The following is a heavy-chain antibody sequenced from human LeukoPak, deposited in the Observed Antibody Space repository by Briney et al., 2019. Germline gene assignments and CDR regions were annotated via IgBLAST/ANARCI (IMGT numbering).Heavy chain of an antibody. CDR2: INSDGSST. CDR1: GFTFSSYW. J-gene: IGHJ6*03. CDR3: AKVAEVGATGYYYYMDV. D-gene: IGHD1-26*01. V-gene: IGHV3-74*01. Sequence: GGSLRLSCAASGFTFSSYWMHWVRQAPGKGLVWVSRINSDGSSTSYADSVKGRFTISRDNSKNTLYLQMNSLRAEDTAVYYCAKVAEVGATGYYYYMDVWGKGTTVTISS.